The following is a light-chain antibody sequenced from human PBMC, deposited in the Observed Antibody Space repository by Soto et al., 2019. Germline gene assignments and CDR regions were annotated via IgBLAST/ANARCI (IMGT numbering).Light chain of an antibody. CDR2: SND. CDR1: KSNIGDNP. CDR3: ATWDDSLNGWV. V-gene: IGLV1-44*01. Sequence: QAVVTQPPSASGTPGQRVIISCSGSKSNIGDNPVNWFQQFPGTAPKLLIFSNDERPSGVSERFSGSKSGASASLAISGLQSDDEADYSCATWDDSLNGWVFGGGTKLTVL. J-gene: IGLJ3*02.